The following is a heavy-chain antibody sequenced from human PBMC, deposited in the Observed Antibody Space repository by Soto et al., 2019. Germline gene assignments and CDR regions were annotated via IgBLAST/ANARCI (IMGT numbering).Heavy chain of an antibody. CDR1: GDSSSSYY. Sequence: PSETLSLTCTVSGDSSSSYYWSWIRQPAGQGLEWIGRIYTSGNTNYNPSLKSRVTMSVDTSKNQFSLKLSSVTAADTAVYYCARWLGGDYYYYGMDVWGQGTTVTVSS. CDR3: ARWLGGDYYYYGMDV. D-gene: IGHD3-10*01. CDR2: IYTSGNT. J-gene: IGHJ6*02. V-gene: IGHV4-4*07.